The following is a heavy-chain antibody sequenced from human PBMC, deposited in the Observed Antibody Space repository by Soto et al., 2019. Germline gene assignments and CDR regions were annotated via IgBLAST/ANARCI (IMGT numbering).Heavy chain of an antibody. Sequence: QVQLQESGPGLVKASQTLSLTCTVSGGSIGSGGYYWSWIRQHPGKGLEWVGYIFYSGSTYYNPSLKSRVTITVVTSKNLFSLRLSSVTAADTAVYYCARVAVTTSYYFDYWGQGTLVTVSS. V-gene: IGHV4-31*03. J-gene: IGHJ4*02. D-gene: IGHD4-17*01. CDR1: GGSIGSGGYY. CDR3: ARVAVTTSYYFDY. CDR2: IFYSGST.